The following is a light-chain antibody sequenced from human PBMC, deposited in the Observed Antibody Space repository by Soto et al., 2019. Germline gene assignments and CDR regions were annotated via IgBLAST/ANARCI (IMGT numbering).Light chain of an antibody. CDR3: SSYTSRSTWV. Sequence: ALTQPASVSGSPGQSITISCTGTNSDVGGYSYVSWYQQHPGKAPKLMICEVTNRPSGVSSRFSGSKSGNTASLTISGLQVEDEANYYCSSYTSRSTWVFGGGTKVTVL. CDR1: NSDVGGYSY. J-gene: IGLJ3*02. CDR2: EVT. V-gene: IGLV2-14*01.